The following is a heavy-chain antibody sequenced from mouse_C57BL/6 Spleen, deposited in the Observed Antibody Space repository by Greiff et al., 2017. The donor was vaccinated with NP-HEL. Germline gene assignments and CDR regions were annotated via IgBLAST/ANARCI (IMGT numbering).Heavy chain of an antibody. CDR1: GYTFTSYG. CDR2: IYPRSGNT. V-gene: IGHV1-81*01. Sequence: QVQLQQSGAELARPGASVKLSCKASGYTFTSYGISWVKQRTGQGLEWIGEIYPRSGNTYYNEKFKGKATLTADKSSSTAYMELRSLTSEDSAVYFCARGYSNYPFAMDYWGQGTSVTVSS. D-gene: IGHD2-5*01. J-gene: IGHJ4*01. CDR3: ARGYSNYPFAMDY.